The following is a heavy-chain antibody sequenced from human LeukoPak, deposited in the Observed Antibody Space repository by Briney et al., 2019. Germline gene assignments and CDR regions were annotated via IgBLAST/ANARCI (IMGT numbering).Heavy chain of an antibody. Sequence: GGSLRLSCAASGFTFSSYGMNWVRQAPGKRLEWASSISGFSNYIYYADSMKGRFTTSRDNAKNSLYLQLNSLRVEDTAIYYCARDVDSGDDRRFHSGGQGTLVTVSS. CDR1: GFTFSSYG. D-gene: IGHD5-12*01. V-gene: IGHV3-21*01. J-gene: IGHJ5*01. CDR3: ARDVDSGDDRRFHS. CDR2: ISGFSNYI.